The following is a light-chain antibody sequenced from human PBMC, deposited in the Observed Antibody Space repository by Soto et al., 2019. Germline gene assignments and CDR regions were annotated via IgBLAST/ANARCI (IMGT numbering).Light chain of an antibody. CDR3: GTWDSTLNVWV. CDR1: SSNVGHES. CDR2: DNY. V-gene: IGLV1-51*01. Sequence: QSVLTQPPSVSAATGQTVTISCSGCSSNVGHESVSWYQSLPGTAPKLLIYDNYKRPSGIPDRFSGSKSGTSATLGITGLQTGDEAYYYCGTWDSTLNVWVFGGGTQLTV. J-gene: IGLJ3*02.